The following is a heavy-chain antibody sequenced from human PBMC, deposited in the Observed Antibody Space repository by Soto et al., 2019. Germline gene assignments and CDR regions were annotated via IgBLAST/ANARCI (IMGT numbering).Heavy chain of an antibody. CDR3: AVTGSYSAYNFEHGIQLWSFDF. CDR2: IFSSGIT. J-gene: IGHJ4*02. CDR1: GGSINTFY. V-gene: IGHV4-4*07. Sequence: PSETLSLTCTVSGGSINTFYCSWVRQPAWMGLEWIGRIFSSGITSFNPSLESRVAMSVDTSKNHFSLNLSSVTAADMAVYYCAVTGSYSAYNFEHGIQLWSFDFWGQGALVTVSS. D-gene: IGHD5-12*01.